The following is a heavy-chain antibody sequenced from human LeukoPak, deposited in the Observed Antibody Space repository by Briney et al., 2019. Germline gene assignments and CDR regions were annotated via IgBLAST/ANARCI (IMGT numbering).Heavy chain of an antibody. D-gene: IGHD3-22*01. CDR1: VGSISSGNW. V-gene: IGHV4/OR15-8*01. Sequence: PSETLSLTCGVSVGSISSGNWWSWVRQSPGKGLEWIGEIYHNGTPNYNPSLKSRVTISADTFKNHFSLKLTSVTAADTAVYYCARLTYYYDSSGYYLLHWGQGTLVTVSS. CDR3: ARLTYYYDSSGYYLLH. J-gene: IGHJ1*01. CDR2: IYHNGTP.